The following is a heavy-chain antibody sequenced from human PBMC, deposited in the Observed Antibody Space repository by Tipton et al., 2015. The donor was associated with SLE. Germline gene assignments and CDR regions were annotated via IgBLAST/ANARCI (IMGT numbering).Heavy chain of an antibody. CDR2: ISAYNGNT. CDR1: GYTFSNYG. D-gene: IGHD2-15*01. Sequence: QVQLVQSGAEVKKPGASVKVSCKASGYTFSNYGITWVRQAPGQGLEWMGWISAYNGNTNYGHGRVTSTTDTSTSTAYMELWSLTPDDTAVYYCARAGGSGGSCAYWGQGTLVTVSS. V-gene: IGHV1-18*01. J-gene: IGHJ4*02. CDR3: ARAGGSGGSCAY.